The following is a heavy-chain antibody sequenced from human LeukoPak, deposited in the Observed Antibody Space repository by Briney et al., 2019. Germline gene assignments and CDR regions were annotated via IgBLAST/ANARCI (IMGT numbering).Heavy chain of an antibody. CDR2: ISAYNGNT. D-gene: IGHD4-17*01. CDR1: GYTFTSYG. CDR3: ARDLPQDYGDHAFDY. Sequence: ASVTVSCKASGYTFTSYGISWVRQAPGQGLEWMGWISAYNGNTNYAQKLQGRVTMTTDTSTSTAYMELRSLRSDDTAVYYCARDLPQDYGDHAFDYWGQGTLVTVSS. J-gene: IGHJ4*02. V-gene: IGHV1-18*01.